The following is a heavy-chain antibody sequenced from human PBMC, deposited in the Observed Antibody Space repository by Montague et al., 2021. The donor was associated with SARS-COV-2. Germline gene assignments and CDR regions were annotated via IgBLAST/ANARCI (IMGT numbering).Heavy chain of an antibody. V-gene: IGHV4-4*02. J-gene: IGHJ3*02. Sequence: SETLSPTCAVSGGSITSTNWWSWVRQPPGKGLEWIGEIHHSGSTNSSPSLKSRVTMSIDKSSNQFSLNLNSVTAADTAVYYCARGDYGDYRDAFDIWGQGTVVTVSS. CDR2: IHHSGST. CDR1: GGSITSTNW. D-gene: IGHD4-17*01. CDR3: ARGDYGDYRDAFDI.